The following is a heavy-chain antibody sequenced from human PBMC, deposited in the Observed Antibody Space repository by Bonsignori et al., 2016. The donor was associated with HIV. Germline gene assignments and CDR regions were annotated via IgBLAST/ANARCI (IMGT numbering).Heavy chain of an antibody. Sequence: WVRQAPGQGLEWMGGIIPSMGIVNYALRLQGRLTFTADESTTTAYMELSSLRSDDTAIYYCARAGFKHYHSNGAYHINWFHPWGQGTRVTVSS. D-gene: IGHD3-22*01. J-gene: IGHJ5*02. CDR2: IIPSMGIV. V-gene: IGHV1-69*01. CDR3: ARAGFKHYHSNGAYHINWFHP.